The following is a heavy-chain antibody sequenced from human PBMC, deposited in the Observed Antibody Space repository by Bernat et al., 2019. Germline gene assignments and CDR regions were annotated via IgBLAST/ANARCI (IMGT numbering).Heavy chain of an antibody. J-gene: IGHJ3*02. D-gene: IGHD3-22*01. CDR2: IKSKTDGGTT. V-gene: IGHV3-15*01. Sequence: EVQLVESGGGLVKPGGSLRLSCAASGFTFSNAWMSWVRQAPGKGLEWVGRIKSKTDGGTTDYAAPVKGRFTRSRDDSKNTRYLQMTSLKTEDTAVYYCTTITMLLVDPYHDAFDIWGQGTMVTVSS. CDR1: GFTFSNAW. CDR3: TTITMLLVDPYHDAFDI.